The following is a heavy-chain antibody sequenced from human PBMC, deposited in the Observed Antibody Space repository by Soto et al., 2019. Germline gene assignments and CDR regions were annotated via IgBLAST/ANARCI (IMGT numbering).Heavy chain of an antibody. D-gene: IGHD6-19*01. J-gene: IGHJ4*02. Sequence: ASVKVSCTTSGYRFSSYAISWVRQAPGQGLEWVGWISAYNGHTGSSQKFQGRVTMTTDTSTSTAYMDLRNVSSDDTAMYYCARELGVAGFDLWGQGTLVTVSS. CDR1: GYRFSSYA. CDR3: ARELGVAGFDL. CDR2: ISAYNGHT. V-gene: IGHV1-18*01.